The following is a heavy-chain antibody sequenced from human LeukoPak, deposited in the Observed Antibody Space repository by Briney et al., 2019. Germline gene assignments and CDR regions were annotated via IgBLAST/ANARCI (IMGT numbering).Heavy chain of an antibody. V-gene: IGHV4-38-2*02. J-gene: IGHJ4*02. Sequence: SETLSLTCTVSGNSISSGYYWGWIRQPPGKGLEWIGEIIHSGSTNYNPSLKSRVTISIDTSKNQFSLQLSSVTAADTAVYYCARRTVRGVIKYWDQGTLVTVSS. D-gene: IGHD3-10*01. CDR1: GNSISSGYY. CDR2: IIHSGST. CDR3: ARRTVRGVIKY.